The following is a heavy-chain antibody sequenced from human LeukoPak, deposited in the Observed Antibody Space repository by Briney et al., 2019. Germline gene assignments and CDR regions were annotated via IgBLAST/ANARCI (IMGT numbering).Heavy chain of an antibody. J-gene: IGHJ4*02. V-gene: IGHV3-9*01. Sequence: GGSLRLSCAASGFTFDDHAMHWVRQAPGKGLEWVSGITWLSGAKGYADSVQGRFTISRDNAKNSLYLRMNSLRAEDTALYYCVKDISIEGQQMVVRGEGFDLWGQGTLVTVSS. CDR2: ITWLSGAK. CDR3: VKDISIEGQQMVVRGEGFDL. CDR1: GFTFDDHA. D-gene: IGHD6-13*01.